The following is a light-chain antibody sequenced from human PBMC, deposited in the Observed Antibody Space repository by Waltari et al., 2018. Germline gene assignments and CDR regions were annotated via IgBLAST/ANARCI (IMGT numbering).Light chain of an antibody. V-gene: IGLV2-23*02. CDR3: SSYAGSNNLV. Sequence: QPALTQPASVSGSPGQSLTLSCSGSTGVVGGCNLVSWYHYFPGRAPKLLLYEVTRRPSAVSNRFSGSKSGNTASLTISGLQAEDEADYYCSSYAGSNNLVFGGGTKLTVL. J-gene: IGLJ2*01. CDR1: TGVVGGCNL. CDR2: EVT.